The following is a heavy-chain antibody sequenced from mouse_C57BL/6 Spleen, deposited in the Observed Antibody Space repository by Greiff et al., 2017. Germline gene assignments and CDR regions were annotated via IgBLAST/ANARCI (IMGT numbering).Heavy chain of an antibody. J-gene: IGHJ2*01. Sequence: EVQVVESGGDLVKPGGSLKLSCAASGFTFSSYGMSWVRQTPDKRLEWVATISSGGSYTYYPASVKGRFTICRDKAKNTLYLQMSSLKSEDTAMYDCARQIYSNYVGDYWGQGTTLTVSS. V-gene: IGHV5-6*01. CDR2: ISSGGSYT. CDR1: GFTFSSYG. D-gene: IGHD2-5*01. CDR3: ARQIYSNYVGDY.